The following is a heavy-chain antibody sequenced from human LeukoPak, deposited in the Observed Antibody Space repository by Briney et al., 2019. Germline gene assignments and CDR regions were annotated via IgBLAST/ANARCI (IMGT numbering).Heavy chain of an antibody. CDR1: GDSISYYY. V-gene: IGHV4-59*01. J-gene: IGHJ4*02. CDR3: ARTHSGWDYYFDY. CDR2: IYYSGST. Sequence: SETLSLTCTVSGDSISYYYWSWIRQPPGKGLEWIGYIYYSGSTNYNPSLKSRVTISVDTSKNQFSLKLSSVTAADTAVYYCARTHSGWDYYFDYWGQGTLVTVSS. D-gene: IGHD6-19*01.